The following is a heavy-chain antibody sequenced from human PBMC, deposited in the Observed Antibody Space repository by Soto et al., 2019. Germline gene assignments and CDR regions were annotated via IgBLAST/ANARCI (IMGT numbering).Heavy chain of an antibody. CDR2: VRHTGST. V-gene: IGHV4-4*02. Sequence: SETLSLTCAVSGASIASDHWWTWIRQPPGKGLEWIAEVRHTGSTEYSPSLRSRVTISVDTSKNQFSLKLSSVTAADTAVYYCARERPDGARLDPWGQGTLVTVSS. CDR1: GASIASDHW. D-gene: IGHD6-6*01. J-gene: IGHJ5*02. CDR3: ARERPDGARLDP.